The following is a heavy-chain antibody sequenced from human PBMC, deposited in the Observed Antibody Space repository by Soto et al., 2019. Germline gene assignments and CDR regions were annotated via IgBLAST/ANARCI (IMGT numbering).Heavy chain of an antibody. V-gene: IGHV1-69*13. J-gene: IGHJ4*02. D-gene: IGHD4-4*01. CDR3: ARRIDYSNFLFDY. Sequence: SVKVSCKASGGTFSSYAISWVRQAPGQGLEWMGGIIPIFGTANYAQKFQGRVTITADESTSTAYMELSSLRSEDTAVYYCARRIDYSNFLFDYWGQGTLVTVSS. CDR1: GGTFSSYA. CDR2: IIPIFGTA.